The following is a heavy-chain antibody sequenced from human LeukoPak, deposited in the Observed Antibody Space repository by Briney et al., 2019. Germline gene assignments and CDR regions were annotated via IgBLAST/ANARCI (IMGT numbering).Heavy chain of an antibody. CDR2: ISGSGGST. Sequence: GGSLRLSCAASGFTFSSYAMSWVRQAPGKGLEWVSAISGSGGSTYYADSVKGRFTISRDNSKNTLYLQMNSLRAEDMAVYYCAKDHIVVVTAIHDAFDIWGQGTMVTVSS. D-gene: IGHD2-21*02. CDR3: AKDHIVVVTAIHDAFDI. J-gene: IGHJ3*02. CDR1: GFTFSSYA. V-gene: IGHV3-23*01.